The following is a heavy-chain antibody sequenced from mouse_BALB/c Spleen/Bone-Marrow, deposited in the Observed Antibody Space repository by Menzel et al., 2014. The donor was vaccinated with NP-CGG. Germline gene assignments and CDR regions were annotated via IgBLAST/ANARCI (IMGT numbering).Heavy chain of an antibody. J-gene: IGHJ3*01. CDR1: GYTFTDYY. V-gene: IGHV1-77*01. CDR2: IYPGSDNT. CDR3: ARTTTATSY. D-gene: IGHD1-2*01. Sequence: QVQLKQSGAELARPGASVKLSCKASGYTFTDYYINWMKQRTGQGLERIGEIYPGSDNTYYNERFKGKATLTADKSSSTTYMQLSSLTSEDSAVYFCARTTTATSYWGQGTLVTVSA.